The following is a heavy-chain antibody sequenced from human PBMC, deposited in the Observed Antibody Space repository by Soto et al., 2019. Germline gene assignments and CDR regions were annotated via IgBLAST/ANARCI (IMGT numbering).Heavy chain of an antibody. CDR2: IYYSGST. V-gene: IGHV4-39*01. J-gene: IGHJ4*02. CDR3: ATHSPRGELLGRMGY. CDR1: GGSISSSSYY. D-gene: IGHD3-10*01. Sequence: PSETLSLTCTVSGGSISSSSYYWGWIRQPPGKGLEWIGSIYYSGSTYYNPSLKSRVTISVDTSKNQFSLKLSSVTAADTAVYYCATHSPRGELLGRMGYWGQGTLVTVSS.